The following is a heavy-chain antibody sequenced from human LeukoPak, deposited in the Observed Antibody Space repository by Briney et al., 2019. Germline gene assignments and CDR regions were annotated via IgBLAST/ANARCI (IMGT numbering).Heavy chain of an antibody. D-gene: IGHD4-17*01. J-gene: IGHJ4*02. V-gene: IGHV1-2*02. Sequence: ASVKVSCKASGYTFTGYYMHRVRQAPGQGLEWMGWINPNSGGTNYAQKFQGRVTMTRDTSISTAYMELSRLRSDDTAVYYCARGTVTTWYFDYWGQGTLVTVSS. CDR3: ARGTVTTWYFDY. CDR2: INPNSGGT. CDR1: GYTFTGYY.